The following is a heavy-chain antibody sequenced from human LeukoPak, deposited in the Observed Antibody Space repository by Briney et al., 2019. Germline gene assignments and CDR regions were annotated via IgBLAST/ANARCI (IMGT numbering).Heavy chain of an antibody. CDR2: ISGSGGST. Sequence: TGGSLRLSCAASGFTFSSYAMSWVRQAPGKGLEWVSAISGSGGSTYYADSVKGRFTISRDNSKNTLYLQMNSLRAEDTAVYYCAKGLFVGVVSADAFDIWGQGTMVTVSS. CDR3: AKGLFVGVVSADAFDI. V-gene: IGHV3-23*01. J-gene: IGHJ3*02. D-gene: IGHD3-16*01. CDR1: GFTFSSYA.